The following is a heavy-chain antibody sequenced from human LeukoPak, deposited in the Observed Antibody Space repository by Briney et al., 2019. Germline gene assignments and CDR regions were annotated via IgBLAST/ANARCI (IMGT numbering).Heavy chain of an antibody. D-gene: IGHD6-13*01. CDR2: ISSSSSYI. V-gene: IGHV3-21*01. Sequence: PGGSLRLSCAASGFTFSSYSMNWVRQAPGKGLEWVSSISSSSSYIYYADSVKGRFTISRDNAKNSLYLQMNSLRAEDTAVYYCARVVSSSWCDWFDPWGQGTLVTVSS. CDR3: ARVVSSSWCDWFDP. J-gene: IGHJ5*02. CDR1: GFTFSSYS.